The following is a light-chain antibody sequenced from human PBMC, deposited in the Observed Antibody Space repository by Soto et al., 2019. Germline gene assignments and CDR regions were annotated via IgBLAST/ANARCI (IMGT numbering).Light chain of an antibody. V-gene: IGLV2-14*01. CDR1: SSDVVGYNY. Sequence: QSALTQPASVSVSPGQSITISCTGTSSDVVGYNYVSWYQQHPGKAPKLMIYDVSNRPSGVSNRFSGSKSGNTASLTISGLQAEDEADYSCSSYTSSSTHWVFGGGTKLTVL. CDR3: SSYTSSSTHWV. CDR2: DVS. J-gene: IGLJ3*02.